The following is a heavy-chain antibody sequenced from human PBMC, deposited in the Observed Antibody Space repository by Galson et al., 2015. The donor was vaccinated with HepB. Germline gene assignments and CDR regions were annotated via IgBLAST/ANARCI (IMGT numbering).Heavy chain of an antibody. V-gene: IGHV1-3*01. CDR3: AREPNVWYDFWSGYGYYYYGMDV. D-gene: IGHD3-3*01. J-gene: IGHJ6*02. CDR2: INAGNGNT. Sequence: SVKVSCKASGYTFTSYAMHWVRQAPGQRLEWMGWINAGNGNTKYSQKFQGRVTITRDTSASTAYMELSSLRSEDTAVYYCAREPNVWYDFWSGYGYYYYGMDVWGQGTTVTVSS. CDR1: GYTFTSYA.